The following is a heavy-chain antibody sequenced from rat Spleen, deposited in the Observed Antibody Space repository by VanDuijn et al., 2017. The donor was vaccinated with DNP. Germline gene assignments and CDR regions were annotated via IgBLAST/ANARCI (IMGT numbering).Heavy chain of an antibody. CDR1: GFTFSDYN. CDR2: ISYDGTST. V-gene: IGHV5-7*01. J-gene: IGHJ2*01. Sequence: EVQLVASGGGLVQPGRSLRLSCAASGFTFSDYNMAWVRQAPKKGLEWVATISYDGTSTYYRDSVKGRFTISRDNAKSTLYLHMDSLTSEDTATYYCARPDYWGQGVMVTVSS. CDR3: ARPDY.